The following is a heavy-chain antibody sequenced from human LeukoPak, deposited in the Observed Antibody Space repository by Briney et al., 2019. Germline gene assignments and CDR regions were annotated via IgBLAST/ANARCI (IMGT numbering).Heavy chain of an antibody. J-gene: IGHJ3*02. Sequence: KPSETLSLTCTVSGASIGSFYWVWIRQPAGKGLEWIGRLYNGGDTNYSPSLRSRVTMPVDTSKNQFSLKLKSVTAADTAVYYCARGVEASGVGFYAFDIWGQGTTVTVSS. D-gene: IGHD6-13*01. CDR1: GASIGSFY. V-gene: IGHV4-4*07. CDR3: ARGVEASGVGFYAFDI. CDR2: LYNGGDT.